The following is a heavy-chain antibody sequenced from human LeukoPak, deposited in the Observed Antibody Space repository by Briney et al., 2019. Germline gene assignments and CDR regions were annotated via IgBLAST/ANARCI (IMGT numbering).Heavy chain of an antibody. CDR1: GFTVSSNY. Sequence: GGSLRLSCVASGFTVSSNYMTWVRQAPGKGLEWVSVFYSGSGGSTYYADSVKGRFTISRENSKNTQYLQMNSLRAEDTAVHYGGRKPHCAFGAFDIWGQGTMVTVSS. CDR3: GRKPHCAFGAFDI. J-gene: IGHJ3*02. CDR2: FYSGSGGST. D-gene: IGHD3-3*01. V-gene: IGHV3-53*01.